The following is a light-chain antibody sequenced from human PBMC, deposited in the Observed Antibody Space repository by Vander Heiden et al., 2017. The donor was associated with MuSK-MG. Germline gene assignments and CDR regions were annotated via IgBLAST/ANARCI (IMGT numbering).Light chain of an antibody. J-gene: IGKJ2*01. V-gene: IGKV3-15*01. CDR1: QSVGSN. CDR2: DVS. CDR3: QQYTNWPAYT. Sequence: ETVMTQSPATLSVSPGERATLSCRASQSVGSNLAWYQQKPGQGPRLLMYDVSIRATGIPARFSGSGSGTEFTLTITRLQSEDFAVYFCQQYTNWPAYTFGPGTKLEIQ.